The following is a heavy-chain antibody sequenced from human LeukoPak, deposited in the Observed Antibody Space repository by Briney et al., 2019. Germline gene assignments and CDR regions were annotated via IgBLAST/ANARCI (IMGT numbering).Heavy chain of an antibody. Sequence: KPSETLSLTCAVSGASFSGYYWSWIRQPPGKGLEWIGEINHSGSTNCNSSLKSRVSISVDRSKKQFSLRLSSVTAADTAVYYCATDRYYGSGSYYKFDFWGQGILVTVSS. CDR3: ATDRYYGSGSYYKFDF. J-gene: IGHJ4*02. V-gene: IGHV4-34*01. CDR2: INHSGST. D-gene: IGHD3-10*01. CDR1: GASFSGYY.